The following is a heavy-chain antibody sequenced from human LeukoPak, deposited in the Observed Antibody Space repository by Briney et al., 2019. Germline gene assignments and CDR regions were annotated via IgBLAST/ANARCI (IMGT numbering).Heavy chain of an antibody. Sequence: ASVKVSCKVSGYTLTELSMHWVRQAPGKGLEWMGGFDPEDGETIYAQKFQGRVTMTEDTSTDTAYMELSSLRYEDTAVYYCATVPERGYSGYDWNWFDPWGQGTLATVSS. CDR2: FDPEDGET. J-gene: IGHJ5*02. D-gene: IGHD5-12*01. V-gene: IGHV1-24*01. CDR3: ATVPERGYSGYDWNWFDP. CDR1: GYTLTELS.